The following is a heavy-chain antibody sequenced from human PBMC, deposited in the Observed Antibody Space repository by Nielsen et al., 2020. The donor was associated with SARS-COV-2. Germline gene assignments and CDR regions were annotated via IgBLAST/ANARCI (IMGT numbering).Heavy chain of an antibody. CDR2: INAGNGNT. V-gene: IGHV1-2*02. CDR3: ARVLAYCGGDCYSDYYYYYAMDV. Sequence: WVRQAPGQRLEWMGWINAGNGNTKYSQKFQGRVTMTRDTSISTAYMELSRLRSDDTAVYYCARVLAYCGGDCYSDYYYYYAMDVWGQGTTVTVSS. D-gene: IGHD2-21*02. J-gene: IGHJ6*02.